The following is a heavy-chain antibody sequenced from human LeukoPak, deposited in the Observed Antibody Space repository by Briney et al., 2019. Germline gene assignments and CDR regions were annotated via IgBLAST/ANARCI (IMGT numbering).Heavy chain of an antibody. CDR1: GFTFSSYS. J-gene: IGHJ4*02. Sequence: GGSLRLSCAASGFTFSSYSMNWVRQAPGKGLEWVSFIYSDNTHYSDSVKGRFTISRDNSKNTLYLQMNSLRAEDTAVYYCARRAGAYSHPYDYWGQGTLVTVSS. V-gene: IGHV3-53*01. CDR3: ARRAGAYSHPYDY. D-gene: IGHD4/OR15-4a*01. CDR2: IYSDNT.